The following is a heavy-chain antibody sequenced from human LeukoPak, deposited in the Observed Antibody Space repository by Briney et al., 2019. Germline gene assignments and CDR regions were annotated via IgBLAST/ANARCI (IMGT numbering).Heavy chain of an antibody. V-gene: IGHV1-2*02. CDR2: INPNSGGT. Sequence: ASVKVSCKASGYTFTGYYMHWVRQAPGQGLEWMGWINPNSGGTNYAQQFQGRVTMTRDTSISTAYMELSNLRSDDTAVYYCARGIAAAGGRWFDPWGQGTLVTVSS. CDR3: ARGIAAAGGRWFDP. J-gene: IGHJ5*02. D-gene: IGHD6-13*01. CDR1: GYTFTGYY.